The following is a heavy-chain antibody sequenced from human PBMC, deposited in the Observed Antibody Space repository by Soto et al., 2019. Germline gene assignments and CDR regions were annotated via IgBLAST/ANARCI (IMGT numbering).Heavy chain of an antibody. V-gene: IGHV3-15*01. J-gene: IGHJ6*03. CDR1: GFTFSNAW. CDR2: IKSKTDGGTT. CDR3: TTIVPAATFGDYYYMDV. D-gene: IGHD2-2*01. Sequence: GGSLRLSCAASGFTFSNAWMSWVRQAPGKGLEWVGRIKSKTDGGTTDYAAPVKGRFTISRDDSKNTLYLQMNSLKTEDTAVYYCTTIVPAATFGDYYYMDVWGKGTTVTVSS.